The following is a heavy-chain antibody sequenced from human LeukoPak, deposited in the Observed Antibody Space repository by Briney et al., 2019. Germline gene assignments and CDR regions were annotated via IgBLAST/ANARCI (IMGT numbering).Heavy chain of an antibody. D-gene: IGHD6-13*01. CDR2: ITISVGTT. CDR3: AKDLSSSWYRGDFDY. V-gene: IGHV3-23*01. Sequence: GGSLRLSCAASGFTFSSYAMGWVRQAPGKGLEWASTITISVGTTYYADSVKGRFTISRDNAKNSLYLQMNGLTAEDTAVYYCAKDLSSSWYRGDFDYWGQGTLVTVSS. CDR1: GFTFSSYA. J-gene: IGHJ4*02.